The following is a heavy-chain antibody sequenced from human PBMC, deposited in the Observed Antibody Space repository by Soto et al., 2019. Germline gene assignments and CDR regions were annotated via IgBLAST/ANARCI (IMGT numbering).Heavy chain of an antibody. Sequence: PGGSLRLSCAASGFTFSSYAMHWVRQAPGKGLEYVSAISSYDGSPFYANSVKGRFTISRDNSKNTLYLQMGSLRAEDMAVYYCAREYCSGGTCQLFFDYWGQGTLVTVSS. J-gene: IGHJ4*02. V-gene: IGHV3-64*01. D-gene: IGHD2-15*01. CDR1: GFTFSSYA. CDR3: AREYCSGGTCQLFFDY. CDR2: ISSYDGSP.